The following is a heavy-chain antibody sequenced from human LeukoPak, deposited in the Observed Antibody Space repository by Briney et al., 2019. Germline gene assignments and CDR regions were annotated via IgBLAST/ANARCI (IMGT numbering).Heavy chain of an antibody. D-gene: IGHD5-18*01. Sequence: ASVKVSCKASGGTFSNYAFNWVRQSPGQGLEWMGGIIPIFGTANYAQKFQGRVTITADESTSTAYMELSSLRSEDTAVYYCARQLMVTLDYWGQGTLVTVSS. CDR2: IIPIFGTA. CDR1: GGTFSNYA. J-gene: IGHJ4*02. V-gene: IGHV1-69*13. CDR3: ARQLMVTLDY.